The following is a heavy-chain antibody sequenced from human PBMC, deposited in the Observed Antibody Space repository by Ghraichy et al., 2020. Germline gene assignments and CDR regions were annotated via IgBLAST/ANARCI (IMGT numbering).Heavy chain of an antibody. CDR1: GGSFSGYF. D-gene: IGHD2-2*01. Sequence: SETLSLTCAAYGGSFSGYFWGWIRQPPGKGLEWIGQINQSGSTKYTPSLKSRVTISVDMSKNQFSLELTSVTAADTAVYYCARGASKLGYCSGTSCPFDYWGQGTLVTVSS. CDR2: INQSGST. CDR3: ARGASKLGYCSGTSCPFDY. J-gene: IGHJ4*02. V-gene: IGHV4-34*01.